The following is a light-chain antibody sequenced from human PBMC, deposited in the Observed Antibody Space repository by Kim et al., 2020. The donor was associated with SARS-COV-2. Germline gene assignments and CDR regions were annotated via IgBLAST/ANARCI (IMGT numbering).Light chain of an antibody. CDR3: QQLNSYPQT. V-gene: IGKV1-9*01. CDR2: VAS. J-gene: IGKJ2*01. CDR1: QGINNY. Sequence: SASVRDRVTITCRASQGINNYLAWYQQKPGTAPKLLIYVASTLQSGVPSRFRGSGSGTDFTLTITSLQPEDFATYYCQQLNSYPQTFGQGTKLEI.